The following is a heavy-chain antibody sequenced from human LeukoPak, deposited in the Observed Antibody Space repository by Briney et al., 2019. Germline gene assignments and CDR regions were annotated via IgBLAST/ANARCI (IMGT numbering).Heavy chain of an antibody. V-gene: IGHV3-74*01. CDR3: SRDFNGRNDF. CDR1: GFTFSSNW. J-gene: IGHJ4*02. CDR2: INPDGSRT. Sequence: PGGSRRLSCAASGFTFSSNWMHWVRQGPGKGLVWVSRINPDGSRTDYAESVKGRFTISRDSAKNTLSLEMNSLGDEDTAVYYCSRDFNGRNDFWGQGTLVTASS. D-gene: IGHD1-14*01.